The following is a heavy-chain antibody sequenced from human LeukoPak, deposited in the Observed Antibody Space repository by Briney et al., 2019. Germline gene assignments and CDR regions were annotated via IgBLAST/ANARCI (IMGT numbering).Heavy chain of an antibody. D-gene: IGHD3-3*01. CDR2: ISGSGGST. CDR3: AKDKGRGRTFGAFDI. J-gene: IGHJ3*02. Sequence: PGGSLRLSCAASGFTFSSYAMSWVRQAPGKGLEWVSAISGSGGSTYYADSVKGRFTISRDNSKNTLYLQMNSLRAEDTAVYYYAKDKGRGRTFGAFDIWGQGTMVTVSS. V-gene: IGHV3-23*01. CDR1: GFTFSSYA.